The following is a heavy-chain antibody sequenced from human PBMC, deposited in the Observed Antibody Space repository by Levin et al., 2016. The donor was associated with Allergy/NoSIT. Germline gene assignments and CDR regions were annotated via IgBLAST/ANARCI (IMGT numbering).Heavy chain of an antibody. CDR3: ARVAERPGGYENFDY. CDR2: IYHSGST. Sequence: WIRQPPGKGLEWIGYIYHSGSTYYNPSLKSRVTISVDRSKNQFSLKLSSVTAADTAVYYCARVAERPGGYENFDYWGQGTLVTVSS. D-gene: IGHD5-12*01. J-gene: IGHJ4*02. V-gene: IGHV4-30-2*01.